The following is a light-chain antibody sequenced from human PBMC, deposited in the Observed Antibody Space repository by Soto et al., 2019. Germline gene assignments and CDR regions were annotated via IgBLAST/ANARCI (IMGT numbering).Light chain of an antibody. Sequence: LTQPASVSGSPGQSITISCTGTSSDVGGYNYVSWYQQHPGKAPKLMIYEVSNRPSGVSNRFSGSKSGNATSLTISGLQAEDEADYYCSSYTSSSPFVFGTGTKVTVL. V-gene: IGLV2-14*01. CDR3: SSYTSSSPFV. J-gene: IGLJ1*01. CDR1: SSDVGGYNY. CDR2: EVS.